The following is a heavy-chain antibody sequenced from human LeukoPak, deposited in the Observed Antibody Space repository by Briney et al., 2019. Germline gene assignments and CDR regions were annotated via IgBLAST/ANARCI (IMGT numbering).Heavy chain of an antibody. CDR1: GDPLSSHSDY. D-gene: IGHD4-11*01. J-gene: IGHJ4*01. Sequence: PSETLSLTCTVSGDPLSSHSDYKWSWIRQPPGKGLEWIGYVYHNGNINYNPFLGSRLTISVDTSQNQFSLRLTSVTAADTAVYFCAREYSAFDHWGHGTLVTVSS. CDR3: AREYSAFDH. CDR2: VYHNGNI. V-gene: IGHV4-61*08.